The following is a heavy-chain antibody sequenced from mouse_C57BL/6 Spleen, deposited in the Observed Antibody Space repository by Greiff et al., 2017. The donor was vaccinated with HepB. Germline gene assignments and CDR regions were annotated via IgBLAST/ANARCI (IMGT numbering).Heavy chain of an antibody. Sequence: VQLQQPGAELVMPGASVKLSCKASGYTFTSYWMHWVKQRPGQGLEWIGEIDPSDSYTNYNQKFKGKSTLTVDKSSSTAYMQLSSLTSEDSAVYYCARGSSGYLYYAMDYWGQGTSVTVSS. CDR2: IDPSDSYT. J-gene: IGHJ4*01. CDR3: ARGSSGYLYYAMDY. D-gene: IGHD3-2*02. CDR1: GYTFTSYW. V-gene: IGHV1-69*01.